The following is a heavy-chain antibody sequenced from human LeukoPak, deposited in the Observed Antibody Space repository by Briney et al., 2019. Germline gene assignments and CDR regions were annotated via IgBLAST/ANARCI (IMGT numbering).Heavy chain of an antibody. V-gene: IGHV4-39*07. D-gene: IGHD1-26*01. CDR3: ARKTEVGARPPYYFDY. CDR1: GGSISSSSYY. CDR2: INHSGST. J-gene: IGHJ4*02. Sequence: SETLSLTCTVSGGSISSSSYYWGWIRQPPGKGLEWIGEINHSGSTNYNPSLKSRVTISVDTSKNQFSLKLSSVTAADTAVYYCARKTEVGARPPYYFDYWGQGTLVTVSS.